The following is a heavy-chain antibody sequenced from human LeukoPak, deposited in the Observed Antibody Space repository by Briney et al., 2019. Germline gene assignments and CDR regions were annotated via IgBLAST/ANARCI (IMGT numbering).Heavy chain of an antibody. J-gene: IGHJ4*02. CDR2: ISGSGGST. D-gene: IGHD2-15*01. Sequence: GGSLRLSCAASGFTFSSYWMSWVRQAPGKGLEWVSAISGSGGSTYYADSVKGRLTISRDNSKNTLYLQMNTLRAADTPLYYSAKCCAANGRDSWGQGTLVTVSS. CDR1: GFTFSSYW. CDR3: AKCCAANGRDS. V-gene: IGHV3-23*01.